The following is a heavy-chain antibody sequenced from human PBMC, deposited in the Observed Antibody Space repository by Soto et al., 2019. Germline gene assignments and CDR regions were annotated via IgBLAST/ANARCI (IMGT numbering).Heavy chain of an antibody. Sequence: ASVKVSCKASGYTFTSYAMHWVRQAPGQRLEWMGWINAGNGNTKYSQKFQGRVTITRDTSASTAYMELSSLRSEDTAVYYCARSGYYYYYMDVWGKGTTVTVSS. J-gene: IGHJ6*03. D-gene: IGHD1-1*01. CDR3: ARSGYYYYYMDV. CDR1: GYTFTSYA. V-gene: IGHV1-3*01. CDR2: INAGNGNT.